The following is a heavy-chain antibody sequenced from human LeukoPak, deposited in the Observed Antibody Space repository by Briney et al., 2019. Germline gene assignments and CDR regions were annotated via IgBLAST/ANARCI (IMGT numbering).Heavy chain of an antibody. J-gene: IGHJ3*02. CDR2: IYYSGST. CDR1: GGSISSSSYY. Sequence: KPSETLSLTCTVSGGSISSSSYYWGWIRQPPGKGLEWIGSIYYSGSTYYNPSLKSRVTISVDTSKNRFSLKLSSVTAADTAVYYCARTNFPSMYYYDSSAHDAFDIWGQGTMVTVSS. CDR3: ARTNFPSMYYYDSSAHDAFDI. V-gene: IGHV4-39*01. D-gene: IGHD3-22*01.